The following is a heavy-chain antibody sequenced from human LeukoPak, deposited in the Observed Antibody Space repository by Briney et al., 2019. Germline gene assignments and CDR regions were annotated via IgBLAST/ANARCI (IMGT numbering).Heavy chain of an antibody. CDR2: IIPILGIA. J-gene: IGHJ4*02. CDR1: GGTFSSYA. D-gene: IGHD1-26*01. Sequence: ASLRVSCKASGGTFSSYAISWVRQAPGQGLEWMGRIIPILGIANYAQKFQGRVTITADKSTSTAYMELSSLRAEDTAVYYCARDNSGSYYGNFDYWGQGTLVTVSS. V-gene: IGHV1-69*04. CDR3: ARDNSGSYYGNFDY.